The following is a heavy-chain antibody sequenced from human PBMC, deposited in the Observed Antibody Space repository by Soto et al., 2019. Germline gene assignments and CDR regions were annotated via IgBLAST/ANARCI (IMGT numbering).Heavy chain of an antibody. Sequence: EVQLLESGGGLVQPGGSLRLSCAASGFTFSSYAMSWVRQAPGKGLEWVSAISGSGGSTYYADSVKGRFTISRDNSKNTLYLQMNSLRAEDTAVYYCAKRNSGYDLFYYYYCYMDVWGKGTTVTVSS. CDR3: AKRNSGYDLFYYYYCYMDV. D-gene: IGHD5-12*01. CDR1: GFTFSSYA. V-gene: IGHV3-23*01. CDR2: ISGSGGST. J-gene: IGHJ6*03.